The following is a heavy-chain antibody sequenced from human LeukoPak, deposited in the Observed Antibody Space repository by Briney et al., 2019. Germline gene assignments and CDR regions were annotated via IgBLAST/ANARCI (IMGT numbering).Heavy chain of an antibody. CDR2: IRYDGSNK. D-gene: IGHD2-15*01. V-gene: IGHV3-30*02. Sequence: GGSLRLSCAASGFTFSSYGMHWVRQAPGKGLEWVAFIRYDGSNKYYADSVKGRFTISRDNSKSTLYLQMNSLRAEDTAVYYCAKALMVDSHPNYWGQGTLVTVSS. CDR1: GFTFSSYG. CDR3: AKALMVDSHPNY. J-gene: IGHJ4*02.